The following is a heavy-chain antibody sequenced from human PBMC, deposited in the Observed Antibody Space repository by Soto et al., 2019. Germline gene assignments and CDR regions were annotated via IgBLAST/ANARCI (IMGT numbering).Heavy chain of an antibody. J-gene: IGHJ6*02. V-gene: IGHV3-30*18. CDR1: GFTFSSYG. Sequence: QVQLVESGGGVVQPGRSLRLSCAASGFTFSSYGMHWVRQAPGKGLEWVAVISYDGSNKYYADSVKGRFTISRDNSKNTLYLQMNSLRVEDTAVYYCAKEPIPVYYYYGMDVWGQGTTVTVSS. CDR3: AKEPIPVYYYYGMDV. CDR2: ISYDGSNK.